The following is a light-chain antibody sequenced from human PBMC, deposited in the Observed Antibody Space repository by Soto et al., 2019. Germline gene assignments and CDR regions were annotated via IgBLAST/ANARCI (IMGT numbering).Light chain of an antibody. CDR3: QQYLSYPLA. Sequence: DIQMTQSPSILSASVGDRVTITCRASQSIDIWLARYQQKPGKAPKLLIQRASSLESGIPSRFSGSGSGTQFTLTISSLQPDDFASYHCQQYLSYPLAFGQGTKVEI. CDR2: RAS. CDR1: QSIDIW. V-gene: IGKV1-5*03. J-gene: IGKJ1*01.